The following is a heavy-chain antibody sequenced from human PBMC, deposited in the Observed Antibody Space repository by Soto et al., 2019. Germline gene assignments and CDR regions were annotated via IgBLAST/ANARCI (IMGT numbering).Heavy chain of an antibody. CDR1: SGSISSYY. D-gene: IGHD1-1*01. Sequence: SETLSLTCSVSSGSISSYYWSWIRQPPGKGLEWIGDIYYSGSTNYNPSLKSRVTISVDTSKNQFSLKLSSLTATDTAVYYCARHRLTRLTNPFRSTGTPAELDSWGQGTLVTVSS. V-gene: IGHV4-59*08. CDR2: IYYSGST. CDR3: ARHRLTRLTNPFRSTGTPAELDS. J-gene: IGHJ4*02.